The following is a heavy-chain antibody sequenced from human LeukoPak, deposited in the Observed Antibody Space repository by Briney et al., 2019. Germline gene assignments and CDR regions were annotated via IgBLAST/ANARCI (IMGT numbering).Heavy chain of an antibody. J-gene: IGHJ4*02. V-gene: IGHV4-59*11. Sequence: SETLSLTCTLSGAPLSGHYWSGIRQPPGNGPQWPGYIYYSGSTNYNPSLKSRVTISVDTSKNQFSLRLSSVTAADTAVYYCARAPCSGGSCYPPDYWGQGTLVTVSS. CDR1: GAPLSGHY. D-gene: IGHD2-15*01. CDR3: ARAPCSGGSCYPPDY. CDR2: IYYSGST.